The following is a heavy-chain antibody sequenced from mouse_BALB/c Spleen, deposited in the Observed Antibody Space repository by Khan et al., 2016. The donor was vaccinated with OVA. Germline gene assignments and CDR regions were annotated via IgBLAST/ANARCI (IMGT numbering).Heavy chain of an antibody. Sequence: QVQLKESGAELARPGASVKMSCKASGYTFTSYTIHWIKVRPGQGLEWIGFINPSNGYTNYNQKFKDKATLTADKSSTTVHMQLSSLTSDDSEVCSLVRDGAYHRNDGWFAYWGQGTLVTVSA. D-gene: IGHD2-14*01. J-gene: IGHJ3*01. CDR3: VRDGAYHRNDGWFAY. V-gene: IGHV1-4*01. CDR1: GYTFTSYT. CDR2: INPSNGYT.